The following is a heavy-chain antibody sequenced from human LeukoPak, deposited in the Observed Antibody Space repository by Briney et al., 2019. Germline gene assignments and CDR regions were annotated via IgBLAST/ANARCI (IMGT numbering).Heavy chain of an antibody. V-gene: IGHV4-4*07. Sequence: SETLSLTCTVSGGSISSYYWSWIRQPAGKGLEWIGRIYTSGSTNYNPSLKSRVTMSVDTSKNQFSLKLSSVTAADSAVYYYARDYQYYDFWSGYRWFDPWGQGTLVTVSS. CDR2: IYTSGST. CDR3: ARDYQYYDFWSGYRWFDP. J-gene: IGHJ5*02. D-gene: IGHD3-3*01. CDR1: GGSISSYY.